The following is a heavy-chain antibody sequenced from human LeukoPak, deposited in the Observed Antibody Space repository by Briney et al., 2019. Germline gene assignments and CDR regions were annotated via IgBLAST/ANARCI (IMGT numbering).Heavy chain of an antibody. D-gene: IGHD2-15*01. CDR1: GYTLTELS. CDR2: ISAYNGNT. Sequence: GASVKVSCTVSGYTLTELSMHWVRQAPGQGLEWMGWISAYNGNTNYAQKLQGRVTMTTDTSTSTAYMELRSLRSDDTAVYYCARVGAGLNGYCSGGSCYASQFDPWGQGTLVTVSS. J-gene: IGHJ5*02. CDR3: ARVGAGLNGYCSGGSCYASQFDP. V-gene: IGHV1-18*01.